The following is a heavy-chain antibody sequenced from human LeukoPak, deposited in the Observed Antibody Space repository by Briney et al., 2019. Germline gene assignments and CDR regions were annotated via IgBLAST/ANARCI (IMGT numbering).Heavy chain of an antibody. Sequence: GGSLRLSCEASGFTFSDFYMSWIRQAPGKGLEWVSYISRSSGYTNYADSVKGRFTISRDNAKDSLYLQMNSLRAEDTAVYYCAKDLLVGGREIYAFDIWGQGTMVTVSS. CDR3: AKDLLVGGREIYAFDI. D-gene: IGHD2-8*02. CDR1: GFTFSDFY. J-gene: IGHJ3*02. CDR2: ISRSSGYT. V-gene: IGHV3-11*05.